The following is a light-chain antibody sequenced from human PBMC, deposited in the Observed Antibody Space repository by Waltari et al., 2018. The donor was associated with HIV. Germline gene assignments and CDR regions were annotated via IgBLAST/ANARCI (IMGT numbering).Light chain of an antibody. J-gene: IGKJ2*01. CDR3: HQYYSSPHT. Sequence: DIVLTQSPDSLTVSLGERATINCESSQTTLYSANNKSYVAWYLEKPGQPPKLLIYWASARESGVPDRFSGSGSGTHFTLSISSLQAEDVGIYYCHQYYSSPHTFGQGTNLEI. V-gene: IGKV4-1*01. CDR2: WAS. CDR1: QTTLYSANNKSY.